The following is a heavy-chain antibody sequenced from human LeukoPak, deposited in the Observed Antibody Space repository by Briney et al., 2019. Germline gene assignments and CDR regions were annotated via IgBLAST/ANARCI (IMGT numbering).Heavy chain of an antibody. Sequence: ALVKVSCKASGYTFTSYAMNWVRQAPGQGLEWMGWINTNTGNPTYAQGFTGRFVFSLDTSVSTAYLQISSLKAEDTAVYYCAREWRYDYVWGSYRRRYFDYWGQGTLVTVSS. J-gene: IGHJ4*02. D-gene: IGHD3-16*02. CDR3: AREWRYDYVWGSYRRRYFDY. CDR2: INTNTGNP. CDR1: GYTFTSYA. V-gene: IGHV7-4-1*02.